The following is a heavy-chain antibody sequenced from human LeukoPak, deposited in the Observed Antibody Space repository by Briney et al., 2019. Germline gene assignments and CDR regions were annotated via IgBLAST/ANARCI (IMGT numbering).Heavy chain of an antibody. Sequence: ETLSLTCTVSGGSISSSTYCWSWVRQAPGKGLEWVSAISGSGGSTYYADSVKGRFTISRDNSKNTLYLQMNSLRAEDTAVYYCAKPRGGIRYCSGGSCYGNWFDPWGQGTLVTVSS. CDR1: GGSISSSTYC. CDR3: AKPRGGIRYCSGGSCYGNWFDP. D-gene: IGHD2-15*01. CDR2: ISGSGGST. J-gene: IGHJ5*02. V-gene: IGHV3-23*01.